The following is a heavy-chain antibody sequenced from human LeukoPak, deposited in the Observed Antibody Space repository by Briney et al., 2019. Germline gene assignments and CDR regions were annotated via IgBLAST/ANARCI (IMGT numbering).Heavy chain of an antibody. Sequence: SQTLSLTCAISGDSVSSNSAAWNWIRQSPSRGLEWLGRTYYRSKWYNDYAVSVKSRITINPDTSKNQFSLQLNSVTPEDTAVYYCARLKEGSGSFYYYYYMDVWGKGTTVTISS. CDR2: TYYRSKWYN. CDR1: GDSVSSNSAA. D-gene: IGHD3-10*01. V-gene: IGHV6-1*01. J-gene: IGHJ6*03. CDR3: ARLKEGSGSFYYYYYMDV.